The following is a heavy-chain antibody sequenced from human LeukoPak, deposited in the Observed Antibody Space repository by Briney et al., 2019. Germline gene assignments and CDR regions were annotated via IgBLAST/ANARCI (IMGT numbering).Heavy chain of an antibody. J-gene: IGHJ3*02. CDR1: GFTFRSYG. CDR2: ISYTGGST. CDR3: ARGGSDAFDI. Sequence: GGTLRLSCAASGFTFRSYGMSWVRQAPRKGLEWVSAISYTGGSTYYADSVKGRFTISRDNSKNTLYLQMNSLRAEDTAVYYCARGGSDAFDIWGQGTMVTVSS. D-gene: IGHD3-10*01. V-gene: IGHV3-23*01.